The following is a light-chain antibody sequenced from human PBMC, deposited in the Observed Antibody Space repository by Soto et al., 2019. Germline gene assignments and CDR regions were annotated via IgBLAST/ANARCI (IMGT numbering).Light chain of an antibody. J-gene: IGKJ4*01. CDR1: QTISSW. V-gene: IGKV1-33*01. CDR3: QQYDNLPLT. Sequence: DIQMTQSPSSLIASVGDGVTITRRASQTISSWLAWYQQKPGKAPKLLIYDASNLETGVPSRFSGSGSGTDFTFTISSLQPEDIATYYCQQYDNLPLTLGGGTKVDIK. CDR2: DAS.